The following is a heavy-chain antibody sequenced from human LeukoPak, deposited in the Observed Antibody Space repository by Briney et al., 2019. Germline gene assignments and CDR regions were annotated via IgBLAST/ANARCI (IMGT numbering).Heavy chain of an antibody. CDR3: ARDWNYYGSGSYPDY. Sequence: GASVKVSCKASGYTFTGYYMHWVRQAPGQGLEWMGWINPNSGGTNCAQKFQGRVTMTRDTSISTAYMELSRLRSDDTAVYYCARDWNYYGSGSYPDYWGQGTLVTVSS. CDR2: INPNSGGT. CDR1: GYTFTGYY. V-gene: IGHV1-2*02. J-gene: IGHJ4*02. D-gene: IGHD3-10*01.